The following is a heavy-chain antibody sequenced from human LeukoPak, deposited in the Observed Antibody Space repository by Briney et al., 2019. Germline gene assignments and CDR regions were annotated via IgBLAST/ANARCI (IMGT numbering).Heavy chain of an antibody. D-gene: IGHD5-18*01. V-gene: IGHV3-7*01. CDR3: ARDLSGVAGYTYGRGIDY. Sequence: GGSLRLSCAASGFTFSSYWMSWVHQAPGKGLEWVASIKKDGSEKYYVDSVKGRFNISRDNAKTSLYLQMNSLRAEDTAVYYCARDLSGVAGYTYGRGIDYWGQGTLVTVSS. J-gene: IGHJ4*02. CDR1: GFTFSSYW. CDR2: IKKDGSEK.